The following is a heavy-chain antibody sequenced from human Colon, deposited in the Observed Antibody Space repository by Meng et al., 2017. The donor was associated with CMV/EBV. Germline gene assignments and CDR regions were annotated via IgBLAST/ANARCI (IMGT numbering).Heavy chain of an antibody. J-gene: IGHJ5*02. CDR1: GSTFSSYE. D-gene: IGHD1-26*01. CDR3: ARELGARSPHYNWFDP. V-gene: IGHV3-48*03. Sequence: GGSLRLSCAASGSTFSSYEMNWVRQAPGKGLEWVSYISSDGGTVLYADSVKGRFTISRDNTKNSVYLQMKSLRAEDTAVCYCARELGARSPHYNWFDPWGQGTLVTVSS. CDR2: ISSDGGTV.